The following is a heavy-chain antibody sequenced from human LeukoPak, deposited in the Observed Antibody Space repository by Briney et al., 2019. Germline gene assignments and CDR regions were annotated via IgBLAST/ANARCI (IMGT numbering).Heavy chain of an antibody. CDR1: GFTFSSYA. CDR2: ISGSGTST. V-gene: IGHV3-23*01. J-gene: IGHJ3*02. D-gene: IGHD3-22*01. Sequence: GGSLRLSCAASGFTFSSYAMNWVRQAPGKGLEWVSGISGSGTSTKYTDSVKGRFTISRDNAKNSLYLQMNSLRAEDTALYYCAKDIYDSSGYYPGAFDIWGQGTMVTVSS. CDR3: AKDIYDSSGYYPGAFDI.